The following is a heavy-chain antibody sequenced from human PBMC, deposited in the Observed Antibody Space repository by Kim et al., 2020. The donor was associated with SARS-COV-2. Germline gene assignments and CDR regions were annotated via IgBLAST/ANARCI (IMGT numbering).Heavy chain of an antibody. J-gene: IGHJ4*02. V-gene: IGHV3-7*01. Sequence: GGSLRLSCAASGFTFTRYWMSWVRQAPGKGLEWVANIKQDGSEKHYVDSVKGRFTISRDNAKNSLYLQMNSLRAEDTAVYYCVRYYLSSGPHDYWGQGTLVTVSS. CDR2: IKQDGSEK. D-gene: IGHD3-22*01. CDR1: GFTFTRYW. CDR3: VRYYLSSGPHDY.